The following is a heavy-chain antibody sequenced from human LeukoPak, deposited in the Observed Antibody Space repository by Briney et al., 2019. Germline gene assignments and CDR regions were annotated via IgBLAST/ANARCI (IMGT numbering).Heavy chain of an antibody. D-gene: IGHD3-16*01. J-gene: IGHJ3*02. CDR3: ARHRGGGDAFDI. Sequence: SETLSLTCTVSGGSISSYYWSWIRQPPGKGLEWIGYIYYSGSTNYNPSLKSRVTISVDTSKNQFSLKLSSVTAADTAVYYCARHRGGGDAFDIWGQGTMVTVSS. V-gene: IGHV4-59*08. CDR2: IYYSGST. CDR1: GGSISSYY.